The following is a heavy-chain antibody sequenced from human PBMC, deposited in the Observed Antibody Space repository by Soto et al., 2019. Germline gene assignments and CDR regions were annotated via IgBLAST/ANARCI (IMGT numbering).Heavy chain of an antibody. V-gene: IGHV3-21*01. J-gene: IGHJ4*02. CDR2: ISSSSSYI. Sequence: GESLKISCAASGFTFSSYSMNWVRQAPGKGLEWVSSISSSSSYIYYADSVKGRFTISRDNAKNSLYLQMNSLRAEETAVYYGARGRVWPENWGQGTLVTVSS. CDR3: ARGRVWPEN. D-gene: IGHD6-13*01. CDR1: GFTFSSYS.